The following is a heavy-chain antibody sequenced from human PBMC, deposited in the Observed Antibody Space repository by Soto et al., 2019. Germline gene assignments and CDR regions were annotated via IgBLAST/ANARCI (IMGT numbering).Heavy chain of an antibody. J-gene: IGHJ6*02. D-gene: IGHD3-10*01. CDR1: GGSISSGGYY. Sequence: QVQLQESGPGLVKPSQTLSLTCTVSGGSISSGGYYWSWIRQHPGKGLGWIGYIYYSGRTYYNPSLKSRVTISVDTSKNQFSLKLSSVTAADTAVYYCASELRFGEDYYGMDVWGQGTTVTVSS. CDR3: ASELRFGEDYYGMDV. CDR2: IYYSGRT. V-gene: IGHV4-31*03.